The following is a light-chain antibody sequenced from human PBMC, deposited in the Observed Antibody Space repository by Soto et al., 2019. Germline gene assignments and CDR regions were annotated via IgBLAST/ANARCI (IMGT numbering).Light chain of an antibody. V-gene: IGKV3-20*01. CDR2: GAS. CDR3: QQYGSSSIT. Sequence: EIVLTQSPGTLSLSPGERATLSCGASETVTSNYLAWYQQKPGQAPRLLIFGASTRATGIPDRFSGSGSGTDFTLTISRLEPEDFAVYYCQQYGSSSITFGQGTRREIK. CDR1: ETVTSNY. J-gene: IGKJ5*01.